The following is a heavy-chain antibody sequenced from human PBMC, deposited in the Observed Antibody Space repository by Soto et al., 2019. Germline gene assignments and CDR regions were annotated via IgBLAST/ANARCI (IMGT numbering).Heavy chain of an antibody. V-gene: IGHV4-39*02. Sequence: QLQLQESGPGLVKPSETLSLTCSVSGGSISTDSYNWDWIRQSPGKGLEWIGTIYYDGTPSYNPSLKSRVTISVDTSRNHFSLKVKSVAAADTAMYYCARFFGNAFDVWGQGTMVKVSS. D-gene: IGHD3-3*01. CDR1: GGSISTDSYN. CDR3: ARFFGNAFDV. CDR2: IYYDGTP. J-gene: IGHJ3*01.